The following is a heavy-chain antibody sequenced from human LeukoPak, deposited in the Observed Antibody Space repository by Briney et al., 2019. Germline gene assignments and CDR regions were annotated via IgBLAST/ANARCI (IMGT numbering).Heavy chain of an antibody. J-gene: IGHJ4*02. Sequence: SETLSLTCTVSGGSISSGGYYWSWIRQHPGKGLEWIGYIYYSGSTYYNPSLKSRVTISVDTSKNQFSLNLSSVTAADTAVYYCARAPATVVEFDYWGQGTLVTVSS. CDR3: ARAPATVVEFDY. CDR2: IYYSGST. V-gene: IGHV4-31*03. D-gene: IGHD4-23*01. CDR1: GGSISSGGYY.